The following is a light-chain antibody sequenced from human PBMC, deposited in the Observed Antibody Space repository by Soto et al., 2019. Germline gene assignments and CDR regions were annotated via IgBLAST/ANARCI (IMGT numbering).Light chain of an antibody. CDR2: DTF. V-gene: IGKV3-11*01. CDR3: QHRTSRYT. Sequence: EIVLTQSPATLSLSQGERATLSCTASQSVNSYLAWYQHRPGQAPRLLIYDTFNRATGVPARFSGSGSGTDFTLTISSLEPEDFAVYYCQHRTSRYTFGQGTKVETK. CDR1: QSVNSY. J-gene: IGKJ2*01.